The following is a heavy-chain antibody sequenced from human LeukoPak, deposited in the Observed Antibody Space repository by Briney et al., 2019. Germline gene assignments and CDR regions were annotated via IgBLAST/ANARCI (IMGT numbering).Heavy chain of an antibody. CDR1: GGTFSSYA. Sequence: SVKVSCKASGGTFSSYAISWVRQAPGQGLEWMGGIIPIFGTANYAQKFQGRVTITTDESTSTAYMELSSPRSEDTAVYYCARDYIGGYAPFDPWGQGTLVTVSS. J-gene: IGHJ5*02. V-gene: IGHV1-69*05. CDR3: ARDYIGGYAPFDP. CDR2: IIPIFGTA. D-gene: IGHD3-22*01.